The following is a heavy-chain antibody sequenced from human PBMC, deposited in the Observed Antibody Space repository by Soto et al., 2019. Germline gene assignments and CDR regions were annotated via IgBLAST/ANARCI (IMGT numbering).Heavy chain of an antibody. CDR2: IRTTSSYI. CDR1: GFSFSSYN. CDR3: ARVLAAAMNNYYYAMDV. V-gene: IGHV3-21*01. D-gene: IGHD2-2*01. J-gene: IGHJ6*02. Sequence: EVQLVESGGGLVKPGGSLRLSCAASGFSFSSYNMNWVRQTPGKGLGWVASIRTTSSYIHYADSVKGRFTISRDNAKNSLYLQMDSLRAEDTAVYYCARVLAAAMNNYYYAMDVWGQRTTVTVSS.